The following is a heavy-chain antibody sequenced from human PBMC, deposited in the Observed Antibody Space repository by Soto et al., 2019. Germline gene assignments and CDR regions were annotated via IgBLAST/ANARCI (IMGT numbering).Heavy chain of an antibody. CDR3: AKDRGLVLSFYFDY. Sequence: EVQLVESGGGLVQPGRSQRLSCAASGFTFDDYAMHWVRQAPGKGLEWVSGISWNSGSIGYADSVKGRFTISRDNAKNSLYLQMNSLGAEDTALYYCAKDRGLVLSFYFDYWGQGTLVTVSS. CDR2: ISWNSGSI. V-gene: IGHV3-9*01. D-gene: IGHD6-19*01. J-gene: IGHJ4*02. CDR1: GFTFDDYA.